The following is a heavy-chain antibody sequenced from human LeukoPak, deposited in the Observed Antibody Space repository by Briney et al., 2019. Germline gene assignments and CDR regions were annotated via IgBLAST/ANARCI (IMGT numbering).Heavy chain of an antibody. D-gene: IGHD3-3*01. CDR1: GFTFSSYW. CDR2: IKQDGSEK. CDR3: ARVRFGTEWYSSDAFAF. V-gene: IGHV3-7*03. J-gene: IGHJ3*01. Sequence: GGSLRLSCAASGFTFSSYWMSWVRQAPGKGLEWVANIKQDGSEKYYVDSVKGRFTISRDNAKNSLYLQMNSLRAEDTAIYYCARVRFGTEWYSSDAFAFWGQGTMVTVAS.